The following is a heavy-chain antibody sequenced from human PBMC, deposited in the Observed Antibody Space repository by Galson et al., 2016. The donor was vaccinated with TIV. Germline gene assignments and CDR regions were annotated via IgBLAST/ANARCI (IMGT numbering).Heavy chain of an antibody. J-gene: IGHJ5*02. V-gene: IGHV4-39*07. CDR3: TRRRTPPGPDNDSWFDP. D-gene: IGHD1-14*01. Sequence: ETLSLTCIVSGDSIVTKSFYWVWIRQPPGKGLERIASVYDDGNAYYNPSLKSRVTISPDTSKNQFSLRLTAVTAADTAVYYCTRRRTPPGPDNDSWFDPWGHGILVTVSS. CDR1: GDSIVTKSFY. CDR2: VYDDGNA.